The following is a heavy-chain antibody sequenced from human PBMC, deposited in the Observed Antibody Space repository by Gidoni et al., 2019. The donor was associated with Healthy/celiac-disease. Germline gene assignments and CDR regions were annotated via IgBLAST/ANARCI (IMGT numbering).Heavy chain of an antibody. CDR1: GFTFSSYA. D-gene: IGHD3-3*01. CDR2: ISGSGGST. V-gene: IGHV3-23*01. Sequence: EVQLLESGGGLVQPGGSLRLSCAASGFTFSSYAMSWVRQAPGKGLEWVSAISGSGGSTYYADSVKGRFTISRDNSKNTLYLQMNSLRAEDTAVYYCACSPGYDFWSGFWADAFDIWGQGTMVTVSS. J-gene: IGHJ3*02. CDR3: ACSPGYDFWSGFWADAFDI.